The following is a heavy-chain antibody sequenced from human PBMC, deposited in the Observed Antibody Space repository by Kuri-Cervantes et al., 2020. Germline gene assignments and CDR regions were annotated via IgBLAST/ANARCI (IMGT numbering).Heavy chain of an antibody. D-gene: IGHD3-10*01. CDR3: ARDVKYYYGSWSIQCWSDP. CDR1: GWSFSSYY. Sequence: GSLRLSCAVYGWSFSSYYWGWIRLPPGKGLEWIGSIYYSGSTYYNPSLKSRVTIPVDTSKNQFSLKLSSVTAADTAVYYCARDVKYYYGSWSIQCWSDPWGQGTLVTVSS. J-gene: IGHJ5*02. V-gene: IGHV4-39*07. CDR2: IYYSGST.